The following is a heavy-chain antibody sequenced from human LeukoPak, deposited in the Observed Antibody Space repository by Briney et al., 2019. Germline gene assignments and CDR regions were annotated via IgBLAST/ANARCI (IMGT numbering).Heavy chain of an antibody. V-gene: IGHV3-11*04. CDR2: ISSSGSTI. J-gene: IGHJ5*02. CDR1: GFTFSDYY. Sequence: PGGSLRLSCAASGFTFSDYYMSWIRQAPGKGLEWVSYISSSGSTIYYADSVKGRFTISRDNAKNSLYLQMNSLRAEDTAVYYCTGARAVASFYGFDPWGQGTLVTVSS. CDR3: TGARAVASFYGFDP. D-gene: IGHD6-19*01.